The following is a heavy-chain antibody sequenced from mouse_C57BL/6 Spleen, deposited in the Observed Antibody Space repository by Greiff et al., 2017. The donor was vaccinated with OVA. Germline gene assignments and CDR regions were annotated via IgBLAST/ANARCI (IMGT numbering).Heavy chain of an antibody. CDR1: GFTFSSYA. D-gene: IGHD2-2*01. Sequence: EVQWVESGEGLVKPGGSLKLSCAASGFTFSSYAMSWVRQTPEKRLEWVAYISSGGDYIYYADTVKGRFTISRDNARNTLYLQMSSLKSEDTAMYYCTRVYYGYDYAMDYWGQGTSVTVSS. J-gene: IGHJ4*01. V-gene: IGHV5-9-1*02. CDR3: TRVYYGYDYAMDY. CDR2: ISSGGDYI.